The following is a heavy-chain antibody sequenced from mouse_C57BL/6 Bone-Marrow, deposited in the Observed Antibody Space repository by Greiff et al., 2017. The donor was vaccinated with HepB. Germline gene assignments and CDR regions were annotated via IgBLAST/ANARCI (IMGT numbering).Heavy chain of an antibody. J-gene: IGHJ1*03. Sequence: EVMLVESEGGLVQPGSSMKLSCTASGFTFSDYYMAWVRQVPEKGLEWVANINYDGSSTYYLDSLKSRFIISRDNAKNILYLQMSSLKSEDTATYYCAREIHYYGSSGVWYFDVWGTGTTVTVSS. CDR2: INYDGSST. V-gene: IGHV5-16*01. CDR1: GFTFSDYY. CDR3: AREIHYYGSSGVWYFDV. D-gene: IGHD1-1*01.